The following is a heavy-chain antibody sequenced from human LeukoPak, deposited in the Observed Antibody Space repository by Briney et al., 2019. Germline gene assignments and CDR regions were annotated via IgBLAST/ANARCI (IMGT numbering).Heavy chain of an antibody. Sequence: GGSLRLSCAASGFTVSSNYMSWVRQAPGQGLEWVSVIYSGGSTYYADSVKGRFTTSRDTSKNTLFLQMNSLRAEDTAVYYCARAGYNYGRDDAFDIWGQGTMVTVSS. CDR3: ARAGYNYGRDDAFDI. CDR1: GFTVSSNY. J-gene: IGHJ3*02. CDR2: IYSGGST. V-gene: IGHV3-53*01. D-gene: IGHD5-18*01.